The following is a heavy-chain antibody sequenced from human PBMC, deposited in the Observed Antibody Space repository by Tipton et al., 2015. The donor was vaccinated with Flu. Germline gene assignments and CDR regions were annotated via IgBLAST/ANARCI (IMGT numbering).Heavy chain of an antibody. V-gene: IGHV3-7*01. CDR1: GFTFSSYW. D-gene: IGHD5-18*01. J-gene: IGHJ4*02. CDR2: IKQDGSEK. Sequence: QLVQSGGGLVQPGGSLRLSCAASGFTFSSYWMSWVRQAPGKGLEWVANIKQDGSEKYYVDSVKGRFTISRDNSKNTLYLQMNSLRAEDTAVYYCARVGVGYSYGNGYENWGQGTLVTASS. CDR3: ARVGVGYSYGNGYEN.